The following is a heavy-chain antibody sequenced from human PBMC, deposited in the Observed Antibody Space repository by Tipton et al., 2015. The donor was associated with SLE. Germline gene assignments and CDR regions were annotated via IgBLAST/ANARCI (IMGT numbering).Heavy chain of an antibody. D-gene: IGHD3-3*01. CDR1: GYSISSGYY. V-gene: IGHV4-38-2*01. J-gene: IGHJ3*02. Sequence: LRLSCAVSGYSISSGYYWGWIRQPPGKGLEWIGSIYHSGSTYYNPSLKSRVTISVDTSKNQFSLKLSSVTAADTAVYYCARLAELFWSGYYTGAFDIGGQGTMVTVSS. CDR3: ARLAELFWSGYYTGAFDI. CDR2: IYHSGST.